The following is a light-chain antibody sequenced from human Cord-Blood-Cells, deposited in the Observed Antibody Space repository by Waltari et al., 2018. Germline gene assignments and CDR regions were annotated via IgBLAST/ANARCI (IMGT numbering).Light chain of an antibody. CDR2: EGS. J-gene: IGLJ1*01. CDR3: CSYAGSSTYV. V-gene: IGLV2-23*01. CDR1: SSDVGSYNL. Sequence: QSALTQPASVSGSPGQSITISCPGTSSDVGSYNLVPWYQQHQGKAPKLMIYEGSKRPSGFSNRCSGAKSGNTASLTISGLQAEDEADYYCCSYAGSSTYVFGTGTKVTVL.